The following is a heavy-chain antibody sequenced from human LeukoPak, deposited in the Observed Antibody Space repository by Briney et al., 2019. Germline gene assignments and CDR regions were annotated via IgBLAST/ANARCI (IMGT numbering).Heavy chain of an antibody. CDR3: ARGSVNPSFYYYGMDV. CDR1: GFTFSSYW. Sequence: PGGSLRLSCAASGFTFSSYWMHWVRQAPGKGLVWVSRINSDGSSTSYADSVKGRFTISRDNAKNTLYLQMNSLRAEDTAVYYCARGSVNPSFYYYGMDVWGQGTTVTVSS. CDR2: INSDGSST. D-gene: IGHD3-10*01. J-gene: IGHJ6*02. V-gene: IGHV3-74*01.